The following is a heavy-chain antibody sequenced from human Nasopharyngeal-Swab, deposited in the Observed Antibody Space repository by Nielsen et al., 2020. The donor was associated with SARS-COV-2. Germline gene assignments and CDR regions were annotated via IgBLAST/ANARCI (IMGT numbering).Heavy chain of an antibody. V-gene: IGHV3-23*01. CDR3: AKDRGYDYVWGSYDY. CDR2: ISGSGGST. Sequence: GESLKISCEASEFTFSSYAMSWVRQAPGTGLEWVSAISGSGGSTYYADSVKGRFTISRDNSKNTLYLQMNSLRAEDTAVYYCAKDRGYDYVWGSYDYWGQGTMVTVSS. D-gene: IGHD3-16*01. J-gene: IGHJ4*02. CDR1: EFTFSSYA.